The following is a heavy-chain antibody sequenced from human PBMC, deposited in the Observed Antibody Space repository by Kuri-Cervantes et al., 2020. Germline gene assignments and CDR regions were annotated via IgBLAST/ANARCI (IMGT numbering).Heavy chain of an antibody. CDR1: GFTFSSYG. CDR3: AKDPRQRLGELSLLLY. D-gene: IGHD3-16*02. J-gene: IGHJ4*02. CDR2: ISYDGSIK. Sequence: GGSLKLSCAASGFTFSSYGMHWVRQAPGKGLEWVAIISYDGSIKYYADSVKGRFTISRDNSKNTLYLQMNSLRAEDTAVYYCAKDPRQRLGELSLLLYWGQGTLVTVSS. V-gene: IGHV3-30*18.